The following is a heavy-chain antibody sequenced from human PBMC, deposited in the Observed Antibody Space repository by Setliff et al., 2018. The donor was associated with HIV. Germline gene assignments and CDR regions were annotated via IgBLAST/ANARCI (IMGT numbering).Heavy chain of an antibody. D-gene: IGHD6-13*01. CDR1: GGSLSGHY. Sequence: PSETLSLTCAVYGGSLSGHYWTWIRQPPGEGLEWIGEINHSGKTNYNPSPKSRVTISVDTSKNQFSLKVTSVTAADTAVYYCVTSSSWSSRLNFWGQGMLVTVS. V-gene: IGHV4-34*01. J-gene: IGHJ4*02. CDR3: VTSSSWSSRLNF. CDR2: INHSGKT.